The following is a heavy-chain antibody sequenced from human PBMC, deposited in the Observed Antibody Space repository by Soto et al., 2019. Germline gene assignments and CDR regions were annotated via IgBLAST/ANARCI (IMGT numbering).Heavy chain of an antibody. V-gene: IGHV4-39*01. CDR3: ARQCRGVTCHWFVP. Sequence: SETLSLTCSVSGASISKTYYYWGWVRQTPEKGLEWIGSIFYSGSTYYNPSLKSRVTISVDTSKNQFSLTLTSVTAADTAVYYCARQCRGVTCHWFVPWGQGTLVTVSS. CDR1: GASISKTYYY. J-gene: IGHJ5*02. D-gene: IGHD2-15*01. CDR2: IFYSGST.